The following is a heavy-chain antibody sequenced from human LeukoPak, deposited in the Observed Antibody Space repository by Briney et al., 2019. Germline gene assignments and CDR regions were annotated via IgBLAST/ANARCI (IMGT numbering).Heavy chain of an antibody. D-gene: IGHD3-16*01. Sequence: GGSLRLSCEASGFTLNSYIMHWVRQAPGKGLEWVALISFDGRDKQYADSVKGRFTISKDNSKNTLYLQMNSLSGGDTSMYFCARAYGGLIDYWGQGTLVTVSS. V-gene: IGHV3-30*04. CDR2: ISFDGRDK. CDR1: GFTLNSYI. CDR3: ARAYGGLIDY. J-gene: IGHJ4*02.